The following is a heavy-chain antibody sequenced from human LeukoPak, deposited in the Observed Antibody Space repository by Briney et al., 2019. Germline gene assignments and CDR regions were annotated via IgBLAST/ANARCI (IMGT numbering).Heavy chain of an antibody. CDR2: ISSSSSYI. J-gene: IGHJ6*03. D-gene: IGHD4-17*01. Sequence: PGGSLRLSCAASGFTFSSYSMNWVRQAPGKGLEWVSSISSSSSYIYYADSVKGRFTISRDNAKNSLYLQMNSLRAEDTAVYYCARDYGDYEPGRHHYYYYYMDVWGKGTTVTVSS. V-gene: IGHV3-21*01. CDR3: ARDYGDYEPGRHHYYYYYMDV. CDR1: GFTFSSYS.